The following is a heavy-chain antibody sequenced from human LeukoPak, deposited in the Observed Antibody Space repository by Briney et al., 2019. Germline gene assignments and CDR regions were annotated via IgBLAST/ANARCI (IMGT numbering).Heavy chain of an antibody. CDR3: ADRQTYYYDSSGYPLDAFDI. CDR2: IYYSGST. J-gene: IGHJ3*02. V-gene: IGHV4-59*12. Sequence: SETLSLTCTVSGGSISSYYWSWIRQPPGQGLEWIGYIYYSGSTNYNPSLRSRVTISVDKSKTQFSLKLHSLTRADPDVSSCADRQTYYYDSSGYPLDAFDIWGQGTMVTVSS. D-gene: IGHD3-22*01. CDR1: GGSISSYY.